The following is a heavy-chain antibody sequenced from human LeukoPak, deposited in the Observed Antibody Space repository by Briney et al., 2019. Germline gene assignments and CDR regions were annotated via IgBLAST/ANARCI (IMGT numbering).Heavy chain of an antibody. CDR1: GYTFTSYA. CDR3: ARQTTVTTWQSDF. CDR2: ISAYNGNT. V-gene: IGHV1-18*01. Sequence: ASVKVSCKASGYTFTSYAISWVRQAPGQGLEWMGWISAYNGNTSYAQNLQGRVTMTTDTSTSTAYMELRSLRSDDTAVYFCARQTTVTTWQSDFWGQGTLVTVSS. D-gene: IGHD4-17*01. J-gene: IGHJ4*02.